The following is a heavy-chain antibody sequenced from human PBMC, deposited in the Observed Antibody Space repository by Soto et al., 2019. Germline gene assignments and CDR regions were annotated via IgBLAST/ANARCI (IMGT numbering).Heavy chain of an antibody. J-gene: IGHJ4*02. D-gene: IGHD3-10*01. Sequence: PSETLSLTCTVASGSISSYYWSWLRQPPGKGLEWIGYVYYSGTTNYNSSLKSRVTISIDPSKNQFSLTLNSVTAADTSVYYCAGTPFYYFGLGTHLYYFDVWDQGARVTVAS. CDR3: AGTPFYYFGLGTHLYYFDV. CDR1: SGSISSYY. V-gene: IGHV4-59*01. CDR2: VYYSGTT.